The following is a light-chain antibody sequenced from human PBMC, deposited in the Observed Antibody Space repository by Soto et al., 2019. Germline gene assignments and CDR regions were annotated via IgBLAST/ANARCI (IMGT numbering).Light chain of an antibody. Sequence: EIVMTQSPATLSVSPGERATLSCRASQSVSSYLAWYQQKPGQAPRLLIYDASNRATGIPARFSGSGSGTDFTLTISSLEPEDFAVYYCQQRSNWPRPLTFGGGTKVDI. CDR1: QSVSSY. J-gene: IGKJ4*01. CDR3: QQRSNWPRPLT. V-gene: IGKV3-11*01. CDR2: DAS.